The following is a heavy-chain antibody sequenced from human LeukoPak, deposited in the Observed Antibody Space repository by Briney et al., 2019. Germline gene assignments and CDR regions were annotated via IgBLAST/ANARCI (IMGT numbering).Heavy chain of an antibody. CDR3: ARRVRGVVDY. V-gene: IGHV4-4*08. CDR1: GASITRYF. D-gene: IGHD3-10*01. J-gene: IGHJ4*02. CDR2: ISSGGST. Sequence: PSETLSLTCTVSGASITRYFWNWIRQPPGKELEWIGYISSGGSTNYNPSLKSRVTISIDTSKSQFSLRLTSVTAADTAVYFCARRVRGVVDYWGQGALVTVSS.